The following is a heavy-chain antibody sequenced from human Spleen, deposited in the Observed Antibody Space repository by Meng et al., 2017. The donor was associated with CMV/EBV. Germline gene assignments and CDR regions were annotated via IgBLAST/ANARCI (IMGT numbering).Heavy chain of an antibody. CDR3: ARAKCGSGGSCRYYYGMDV. CDR2: INPNSGGT. CDR1: GYTFTGYY. Sequence: ASVKVSCKASGYTFTGYYMHWVRQAPGQGLEWMGWINPNSGGTNYAQKFQGRVTMTRDTSISTAYMKLSRLRSDDTAVYYCARAKCGSGGSCRYYYGMDVWGQGTTVTVSS. V-gene: IGHV1-2*02. D-gene: IGHD2-15*01. J-gene: IGHJ6*02.